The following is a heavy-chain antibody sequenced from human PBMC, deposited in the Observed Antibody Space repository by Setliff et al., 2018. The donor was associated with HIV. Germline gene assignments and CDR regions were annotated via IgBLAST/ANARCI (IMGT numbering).Heavy chain of an antibody. J-gene: IGHJ5*02. D-gene: IGHD6-19*01. Sequence: SETLSLTCTVSGDSITSGHFYWGWIRQAPGKGLEWIGNILDGRVTFFNPSLRGRVTISVDASKNQVSLNLRSVAAADSAVYHCARPHSGRGGGAYFDPWGQGILVTVSS. V-gene: IGHV4-39*01. CDR1: GDSITSGHFY. CDR2: ILDGRVT. CDR3: ARPHSGRGGGAYFDP.